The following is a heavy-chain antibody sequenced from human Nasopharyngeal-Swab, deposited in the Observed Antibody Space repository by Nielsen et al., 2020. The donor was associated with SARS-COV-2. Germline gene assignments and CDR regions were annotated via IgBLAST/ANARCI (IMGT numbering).Heavy chain of an antibody. CDR3: AKDGGGWLTSGWYYFDF. V-gene: IGHV3-23*01. Sequence: GESLKISCAASGFTVTYNYMSWVRQAPGRGLEWVSSISGSGAHTYYADSVKGRFTISRDNSKNTVFLQMNSLRAEDTALFFCAKDGGGWLTSGWYYFDFWGQGSQVTVSS. CDR2: ISGSGAHT. CDR1: GFTVTYNY. D-gene: IGHD6-19*01. J-gene: IGHJ4*02.